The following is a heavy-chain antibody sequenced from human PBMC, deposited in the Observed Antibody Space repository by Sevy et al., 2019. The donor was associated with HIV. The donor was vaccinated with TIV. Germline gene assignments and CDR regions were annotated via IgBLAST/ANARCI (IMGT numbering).Heavy chain of an antibody. CDR3: AKDKGLTRHAFDI. CDR2: ISWNSGTI. D-gene: IGHD3-9*01. CDR1: GLTFDDFA. V-gene: IGHV3-9*01. J-gene: IGHJ3*02. Sequence: GGSLRPSCAASGLTFDDFAMHWVRQAPGRGLEWVSGISWNSGTIGYVDSVKGRFTISRDNAKKSLYLQMNSLRVEDTALYYCAKDKGLTRHAFDIWGQGTMVTVSS.